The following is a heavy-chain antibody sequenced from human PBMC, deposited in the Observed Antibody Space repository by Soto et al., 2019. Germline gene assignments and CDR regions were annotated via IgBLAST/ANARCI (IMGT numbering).Heavy chain of an antibody. V-gene: IGHV3-48*01. D-gene: IGHD3-10*02. CDR3: ARRAGGLFGEIDAFDI. J-gene: IGHJ3*02. CDR2: ISSSSSTI. Sequence: EVQLVESGGGLVQPGGSLRLSCAASGFTFSSYSMNWVRQAPGKGLEWVSYISSSSSTIYYADSVKGRFTISRDNAKNSLYLQMNSLRAEDTAVYYCARRAGGLFGEIDAFDIWGQGTMVTVSS. CDR1: GFTFSSYS.